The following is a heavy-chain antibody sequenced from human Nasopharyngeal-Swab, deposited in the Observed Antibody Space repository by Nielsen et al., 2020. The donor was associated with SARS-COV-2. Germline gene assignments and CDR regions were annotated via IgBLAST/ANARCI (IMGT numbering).Heavy chain of an antibody. CDR1: GFIFSASA. Sequence: GESLKISCAASGFIFSASAIHWVRQASGKGLEWVGRIGDKDHNYATTYGASVQGRFTISRDDSKNTAFLQMDSLKTEDTALYYCTTDFYFDYWGQGTLVPSPQ. J-gene: IGHJ4*02. CDR3: TTDFYFDY. V-gene: IGHV3-73*01. CDR2: IGDKDHNYAT.